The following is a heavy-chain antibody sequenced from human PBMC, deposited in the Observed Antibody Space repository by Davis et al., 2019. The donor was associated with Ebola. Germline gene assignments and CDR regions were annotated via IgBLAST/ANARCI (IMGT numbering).Heavy chain of an antibody. CDR1: GGSISSYY. V-gene: IGHV4-59*12. D-gene: IGHD3-3*02. J-gene: IGHJ6*02. CDR3: ARIGFLEWLATYYYYGMDV. Sequence: GSLRLSCTVSGGSISSYYWSWIRQPPGKGLEWIGYIYYSGSTNYNPSLKSRVTISVDTSKNQFSLKLSSVTAADTAVYYCARIGFLEWLATYYYYGMDVWGQGTTVTVSS. CDR2: IYYSGST.